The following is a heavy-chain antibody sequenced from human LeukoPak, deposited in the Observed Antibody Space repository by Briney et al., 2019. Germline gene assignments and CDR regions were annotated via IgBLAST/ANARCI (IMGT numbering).Heavy chain of an antibody. CDR2: INSDGSST. Sequence: GGSLRLSCAAYGFTFSSYWMHWVGQAPGKGLVWVSYINSDGSSTTYADSVKGPFTISRDNAKNTLFLQMNSLRVEDTAIYYCTRDSSLPGIWGQGTMVTVSS. D-gene: IGHD3-16*02. V-gene: IGHV3-74*01. J-gene: IGHJ3*02. CDR1: GFTFSSYW. CDR3: TRDSSLPGI.